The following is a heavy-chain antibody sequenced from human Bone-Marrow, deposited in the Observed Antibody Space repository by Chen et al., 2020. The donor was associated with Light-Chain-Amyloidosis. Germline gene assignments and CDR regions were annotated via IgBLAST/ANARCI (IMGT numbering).Heavy chain of an antibody. CDR2: SRSEAHGATI. CDR1: GFYFGGYS. V-gene: IGHV3-49*05. CDR3: SSDSPLEQWPEVSDF. Sequence: EVQLVESGGGLVKPGRSLRLSCTASGFYFGGYSLSWFRQAPGKGLQWRGLSRSEAHGATIKEDASVKSRFTITRDDDRRIAYLQMNRLKTEDTAMYHCSSDSPLEQWPEVSDFWGQGTLVTVSS. J-gene: IGHJ4*02. D-gene: IGHD6-19*01.